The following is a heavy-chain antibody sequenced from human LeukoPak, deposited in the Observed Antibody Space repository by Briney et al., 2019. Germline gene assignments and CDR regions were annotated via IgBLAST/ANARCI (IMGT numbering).Heavy chain of an antibody. J-gene: IGHJ4*02. V-gene: IGHV3-23*01. Sequence: GGSLRLSCAASGFTFNNYAMNWVRQAPGKGLEWVSSICGGGETTYYADSAKGRFTISRDNSQNTLYLQMNSLRAEDTAVYYCARVYADYVGYFFFDYWGQGTLVTVSS. CDR2: ICGGGETT. CDR3: ARVYADYVGYFFFDY. D-gene: IGHD4-17*01. CDR1: GFTFNNYA.